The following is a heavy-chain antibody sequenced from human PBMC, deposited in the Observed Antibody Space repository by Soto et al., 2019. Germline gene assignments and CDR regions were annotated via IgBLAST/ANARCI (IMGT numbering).Heavy chain of an antibody. CDR2: IYYSGTT. Sequence: PSETLSLTCAVSGYSISSSNWWGWIRQPPGKGLEWIGYIYYSGTTYYNPSLKGRVTVSLDTSKKQFSLKLRSVTAADTAVYFCARLGGYYQAFDQWGQGALVTVSS. CDR3: ARLGGYYQAFDQ. V-gene: IGHV4-28*01. D-gene: IGHD3-22*01. CDR1: GYSISSSNW. J-gene: IGHJ4*01.